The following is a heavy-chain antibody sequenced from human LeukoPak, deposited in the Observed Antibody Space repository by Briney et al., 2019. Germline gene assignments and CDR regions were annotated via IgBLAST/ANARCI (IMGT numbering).Heavy chain of an antibody. V-gene: IGHV1-69*05. Sequence: GASVKVSCKAPGGTFSSYAISWVRQAPGQGLEWMGGIIPIFGTANYAQKFQGRVTITTDESTSTAYMELSSLRSEDTAVYYCARDLEYSSSSGTNPEIHDAFDIWGQGTMVTVSS. CDR3: ARDLEYSSSSGTNPEIHDAFDI. CDR2: IIPIFGTA. D-gene: IGHD6-6*01. J-gene: IGHJ3*02. CDR1: GGTFSSYA.